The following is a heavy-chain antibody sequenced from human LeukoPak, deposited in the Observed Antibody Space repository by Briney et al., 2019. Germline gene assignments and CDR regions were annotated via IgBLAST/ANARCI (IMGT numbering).Heavy chain of an antibody. J-gene: IGHJ4*02. V-gene: IGHV3-11*03. CDR2: ISSSSSYA. CDR3: AAGTAADF. Sequence: GGSLRLSCVVSGIPFSDYYMNWIRQAPGKGLEWISYISSSSSYADYADSVKGRFTISRDNAKSALYLQMNSLRLEDTAVYYCAAGTAADFWGQGTLVTVSS. D-gene: IGHD6-13*01. CDR1: GIPFSDYY.